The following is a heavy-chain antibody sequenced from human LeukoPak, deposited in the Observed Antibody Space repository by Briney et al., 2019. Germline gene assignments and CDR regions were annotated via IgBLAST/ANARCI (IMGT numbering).Heavy chain of an antibody. CDR1: GGSISSSSYY. V-gene: IGHV4-39*07. CDR3: ARVPGEFRKLPPESWFDP. Sequence: SETLSLTCTVSGGSISSSSYYWGWIRQPPGKGLEWIGSIYYSGSTYYNPSLKSRVTISVDTSKNQFSLKLSSVTAADTAVYSGARVPGEFRKLPPESWFDPWGQGTLVTVSS. D-gene: IGHD1-14*01. J-gene: IGHJ5*02. CDR2: IYYSGST.